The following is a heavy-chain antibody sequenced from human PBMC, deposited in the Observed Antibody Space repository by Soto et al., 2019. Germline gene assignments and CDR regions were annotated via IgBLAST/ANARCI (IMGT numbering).Heavy chain of an antibody. Sequence: QVQLQESGPGLVKPSQTLSLTCTVSGGSISSGDYYWTWLRQHPGKGLEWIGYIYYSESTKHNPALKSRITISVDTSKNQFSLKLNSVTAADTAVYYCARTKTSSTSFHVDYWGQGTQVTVSS. CDR2: IYYSEST. V-gene: IGHV4-31*03. D-gene: IGHD2-2*01. CDR3: ARTKTSSTSFHVDY. CDR1: GGSISSGDYY. J-gene: IGHJ4*02.